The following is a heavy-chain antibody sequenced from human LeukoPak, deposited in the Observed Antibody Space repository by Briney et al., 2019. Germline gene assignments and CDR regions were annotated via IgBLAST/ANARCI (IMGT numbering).Heavy chain of an antibody. CDR3: ARVGRADAFDI. CDR2: IYYSGST. V-gene: IGHV4-30-4*08. Sequence: SETLSLTCTVSGGSISSGDYYWSWIRQPPGKGLEWIGYIYYSGSTYYSPSLKSRVTISVDTSKNQFSLKLSSVTAADTAVYYCARVGRADAFDIWGQGTMVTVSS. J-gene: IGHJ3*02. D-gene: IGHD5-24*01. CDR1: GGSISSGDYY.